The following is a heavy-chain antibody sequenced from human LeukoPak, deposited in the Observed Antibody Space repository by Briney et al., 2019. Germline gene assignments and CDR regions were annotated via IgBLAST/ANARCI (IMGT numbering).Heavy chain of an antibody. V-gene: IGHV4-59*01. J-gene: IGHJ4*02. D-gene: IGHD6-19*01. CDR3: ARGDSSGWSGENYFDY. CDR2: IYYSGST. CDR1: GGSISSYY. Sequence: SETLSLTCTVSGGSISSYYWSWIRQPPGKGLEWIGYIYYSGSTNYNPSLKSRVTISVDTSKNQFSLKLSSVTAADTAVYYCARGDSSGWSGENYFDYWGQGTLVTVSS.